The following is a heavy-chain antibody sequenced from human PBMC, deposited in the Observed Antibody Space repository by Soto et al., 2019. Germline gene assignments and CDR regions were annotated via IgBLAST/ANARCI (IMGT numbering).Heavy chain of an antibody. Sequence: SETLSLTSTVSGGSISSSYWSWIRQPPGKGLEWLAYIYDDGSANYNPSLKSRATISLDMSKNQFSLKLTSVTAADTAVYYCARDKYCSGGSCRKHWFDPWGQGPLVTVYS. V-gene: IGHV4-59*01. CDR3: ARDKYCSGGSCRKHWFDP. D-gene: IGHD2-15*01. CDR2: IYDDGSA. CDR1: GGSISSSY. J-gene: IGHJ5*02.